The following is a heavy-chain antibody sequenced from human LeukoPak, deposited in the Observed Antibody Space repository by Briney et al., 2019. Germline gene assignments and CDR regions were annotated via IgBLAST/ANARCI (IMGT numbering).Heavy chain of an antibody. J-gene: IGHJ4*02. Sequence: SETLSLTCTVSGYSISSGYYWGWIRPPPGKGLEWIGSIYHSGRTFYNPSLKSRVTISVDTSKNQFSLKLTSVTAADTAVYYCARGYGSGSYNNFNKWGQGLLVAVSS. CDR2: IYHSGRT. D-gene: IGHD3-10*01. V-gene: IGHV4-38-2*02. CDR1: GYSISSGYY. CDR3: ARGYGSGSYNNFNK.